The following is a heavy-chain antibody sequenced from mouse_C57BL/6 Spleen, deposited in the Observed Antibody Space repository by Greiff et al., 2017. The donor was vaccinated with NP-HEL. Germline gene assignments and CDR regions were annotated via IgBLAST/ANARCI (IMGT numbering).Heavy chain of an antibody. D-gene: IGHD1-1*01. Sequence: EVQLQQSGTVLARPGASVKMSCKTSGYTFTSYWMHWVKQRPGQGLEWIGAIYPGNSDTSYNQKFKGKAKLTAVTSASTAYMELSSLTNEDSAVYYCTRSPYYGSSYIDYWGQGTTLTVSS. CDR1: GYTFTSYW. CDR3: TRSPYYGSSYIDY. CDR2: IYPGNSDT. J-gene: IGHJ2*01. V-gene: IGHV1-5*01.